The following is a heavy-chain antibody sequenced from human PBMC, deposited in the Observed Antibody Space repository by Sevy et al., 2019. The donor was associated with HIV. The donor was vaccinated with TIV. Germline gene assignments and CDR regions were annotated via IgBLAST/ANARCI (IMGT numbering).Heavy chain of an antibody. J-gene: IGHJ5*02. CDR3: TREGDGYNYVSWFDP. V-gene: IGHV1-69*13. D-gene: IGHD5-12*01. CDR2: IIPIISTP. Sequence: ASVKVSCKASGGTFSSYAISWVRQAPGQGLEWVGQIIPIISTPTYARKFQGRLSFTADEASGTAYMELSGLRSEDTAVYYCTREGDGYNYVSWFDPWGQGTLVTVSS. CDR1: GGTFSSYA.